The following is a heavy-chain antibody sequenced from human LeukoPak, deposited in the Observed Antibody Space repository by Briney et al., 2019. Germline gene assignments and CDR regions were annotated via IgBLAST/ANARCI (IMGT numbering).Heavy chain of an antibody. CDR2: ISYDGSNK. Sequence: PGRSLRLSCAASGFTFSSYGMHWVRQAPGKGLEWVAVISYDGSNKNYAGSVKGRFTIYRDISKNTLYLQMNSLRAEDTAVYYSAKRLGYYDSSEGYFDYWGQGTLVTVSS. CDR3: AKRLGYYDSSEGYFDY. V-gene: IGHV3-30*18. CDR1: GFTFSSYG. J-gene: IGHJ4*02. D-gene: IGHD3-22*01.